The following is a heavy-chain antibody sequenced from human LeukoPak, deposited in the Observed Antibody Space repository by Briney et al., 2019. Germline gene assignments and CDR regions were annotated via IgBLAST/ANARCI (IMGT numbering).Heavy chain of an antibody. J-gene: IGHJ6*02. D-gene: IGHD4-4*01. Sequence: PSETLSLTCAVYGGSFSGYYWSWIRQPPGKGLEWIGEINHSGSTNYNPSLKSRVTISVDTSKNQFSLKLSSVTAADTAVYYCARVSLQEYYYGMDVWGQGTTVTVSS. CDR1: GGSFSGYY. CDR2: INHSGST. CDR3: ARVSLQEYYYGMDV. V-gene: IGHV4-34*01.